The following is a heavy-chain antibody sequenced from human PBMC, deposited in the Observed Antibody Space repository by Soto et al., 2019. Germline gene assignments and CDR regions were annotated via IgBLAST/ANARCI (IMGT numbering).Heavy chain of an antibody. CDR1: GFTFSDYY. Sequence: QVQLVESGGGLVKPGGSLRLSCAASGFTFSDYYMSWIRQAPWKGLEWVSYISSSSSYTNYADSVKGRFTISRDNAKNSLYLQMNSLRAEDTAVYYCARGEGIWFGELNGWFDPWGQGTLVTVSS. J-gene: IGHJ5*02. V-gene: IGHV3-11*06. CDR3: ARGEGIWFGELNGWFDP. CDR2: ISSSSSYT. D-gene: IGHD3-10*01.